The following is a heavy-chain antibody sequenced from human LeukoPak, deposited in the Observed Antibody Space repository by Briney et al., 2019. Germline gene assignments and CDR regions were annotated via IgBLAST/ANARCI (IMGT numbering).Heavy chain of an antibody. V-gene: IGHV4-4*02. CDR3: ARSTYSSSATIDY. CDR1: GGSISSSNW. CDR2: IYHSGST. D-gene: IGHD6-13*01. Sequence: PSGTLSLTCAVSGGSISSSNWWSWVRQPPGKGLEWIGEIYHSGSTNYNPSLKSRVTISVDKSKNQFSLKLSSVTAADTAVYYCARSTYSSSATIDYWGQGTLVTVSS. J-gene: IGHJ4*02.